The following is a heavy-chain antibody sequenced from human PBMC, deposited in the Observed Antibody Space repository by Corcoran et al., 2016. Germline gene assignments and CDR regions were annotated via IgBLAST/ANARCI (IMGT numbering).Heavy chain of an antibody. Sequence: QVQLVQSGAEVKKPGASVKVSCQASGYTFTSYDINWVRQATGQGLEWMGWMNPNSGTTGYAQKFQGRVTMTRNTSISTSYMELSSLSSEDTAVYYCARKGLYDILTGYPDFYYWGHGTLVTVSS. J-gene: IGHJ4*01. CDR1: GYTFTSYD. V-gene: IGHV1-8*01. CDR2: MNPNSGTT. CDR3: ARKGLYDILTGYPDFYY. D-gene: IGHD3-9*01.